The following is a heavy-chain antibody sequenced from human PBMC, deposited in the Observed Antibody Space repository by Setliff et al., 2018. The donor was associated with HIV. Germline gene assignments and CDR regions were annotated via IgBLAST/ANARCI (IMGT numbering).Heavy chain of an antibody. Sequence: SETLSLTCTVSGGSISSHYWSWIRQPPGKGLEWIGSVYYSETTNYNPSLKSRVTISVDTSKNQFSLKLSSVTAADTAVYYCARVGYSRTSYAMDVWGQGTTVTVSS. V-gene: IGHV4-59*11. CDR3: ARVGYSRTSYAMDV. J-gene: IGHJ6*02. CDR1: GGSISSHY. CDR2: VYYSETT. D-gene: IGHD5-12*01.